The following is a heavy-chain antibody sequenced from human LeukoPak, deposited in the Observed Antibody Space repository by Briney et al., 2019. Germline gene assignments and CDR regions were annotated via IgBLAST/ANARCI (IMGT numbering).Heavy chain of an antibody. CDR2: MNPNSGNT. V-gene: IGHV1-8*01. D-gene: IGHD6-13*01. CDR1: GYTFTSYD. J-gene: IGHJ5*02. CDR3: ARGRAAAGTIRWFDP. Sequence: GPSVKVSCKASGYTFTSYDLNWVRQATGQGLEWMGWMNPNSGNTGYAQKFQGRVTMTRNTSIRTAYMELSSLRSEDTAVYYCARGRAAAGTIRWFDPWGQGTLVTVSS.